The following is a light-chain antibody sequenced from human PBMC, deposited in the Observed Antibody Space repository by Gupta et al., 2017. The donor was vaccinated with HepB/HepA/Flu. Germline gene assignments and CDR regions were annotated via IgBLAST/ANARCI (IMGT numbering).Light chain of an antibody. CDR3: QVWDSSSDHLV. CDR2: YDS. V-gene: IGLV3-21*04. J-gene: IGLJ2*01. Sequence: SYVLTQPPSVSVAPGKTARTTCGGNNIGRKSVHWYQQKPGQAPFLVIYYDSDRPSGIPERFSGSNSGNTATLTISRVEAGDEAGYYCQVWDSSSDHLVFGGGTKLTVL. CDR1: NIGRKS.